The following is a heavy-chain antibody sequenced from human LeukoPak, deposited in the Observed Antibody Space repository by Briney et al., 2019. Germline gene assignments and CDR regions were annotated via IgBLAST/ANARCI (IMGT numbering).Heavy chain of an antibody. J-gene: IGHJ3*02. CDR2: ISAYNGNT. V-gene: IGHV1-18*01. Sequence: ASVKVSCKASGYTFTSYGISWVRQATGQGLEWMGWISAYNGNTNYAQKLQGRVTMTTDTSTTTAYMELGSLRSDDTALYYCARDGTVAGTGDAFDIWGQGTMVTVSS. CDR1: GYTFTSYG. CDR3: ARDGTVAGTGDAFDI. D-gene: IGHD6-19*01.